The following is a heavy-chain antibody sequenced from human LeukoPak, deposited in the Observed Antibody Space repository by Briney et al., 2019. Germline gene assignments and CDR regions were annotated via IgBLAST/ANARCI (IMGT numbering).Heavy chain of an antibody. J-gene: IGHJ6*04. D-gene: IGHD2-2*01. Sequence: GGSLRLSCAASGFTFSSYGMHWVRQAPGKGPEWVAVIWYDGSNKYYADSVKGRFTNSRDNSKNTLYLQMNSLRAEDTAVYYCAREGCSSTSCYPYYYYYGMDVWGKGTTLTVSS. CDR3: AREGCSSTSCYPYYYYYGMDV. V-gene: IGHV3-33*01. CDR2: IWYDGSNK. CDR1: GFTFSSYG.